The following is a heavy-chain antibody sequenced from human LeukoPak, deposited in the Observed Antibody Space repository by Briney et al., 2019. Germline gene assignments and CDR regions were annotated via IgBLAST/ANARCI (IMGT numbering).Heavy chain of an antibody. J-gene: IGHJ4*02. V-gene: IGHV3-53*01. CDR1: GPIVSTNY. CDR3: VREDLGVDY. D-gene: IGHD1-26*01. CDR2: LYVNENR. Sequence: GGSLRLSCAVSGPIVSTNYMSWVRQAPGKVLEWISILYVNENRYYADSVKGRFIISRDTSKNTLYLQMNSLRAEDTAMYYCVREDLGVDYWGQGTLVTVSS.